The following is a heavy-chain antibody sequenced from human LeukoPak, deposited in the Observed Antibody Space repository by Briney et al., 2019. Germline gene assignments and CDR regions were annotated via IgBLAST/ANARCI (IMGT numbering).Heavy chain of an antibody. Sequence: GGSLRLSCAASGFTFSSFGMHWVRQSPGKGLEWMAVIWYDGSTKVYADSVKGRFTISRDNSRNTLYLQVNSLRAEDTAVYYCARDRYSSMWSVFEYWGQGALVTVSS. J-gene: IGHJ4*02. CDR3: ARDRYSSMWSVFEY. D-gene: IGHD6-13*01. CDR1: GFTFSSFG. CDR2: IWYDGSTK. V-gene: IGHV3-33*01.